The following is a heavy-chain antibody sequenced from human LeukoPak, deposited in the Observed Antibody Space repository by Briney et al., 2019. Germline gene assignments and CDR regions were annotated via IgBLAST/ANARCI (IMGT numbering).Heavy chain of an antibody. CDR2: ISAYNGNT. CDR1: GYTFTSYG. V-gene: IGHV1-18*01. Sequence: ASVKLSCKASGYTFTSYGIGWVRQAPGQGLEWMGWISAYNGNTNYAQKLQGRVTMTTDTSTSTAYMDLRSLRSDDTAVYYCARGSLYSSGWYSAYWGQGTLVTVSS. J-gene: IGHJ4*02. CDR3: ARGSLYSSGWYSAY. D-gene: IGHD6-19*01.